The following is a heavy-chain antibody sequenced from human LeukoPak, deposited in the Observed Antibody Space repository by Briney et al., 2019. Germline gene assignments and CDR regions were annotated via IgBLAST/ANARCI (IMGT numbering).Heavy chain of an antibody. Sequence: ASVKVSCKASGYTFTTYAMNWVRQAPGQGLEWMGIIDPSGVPTYAQKFQGRVTMTRDTSTSTIYMELSSLRSEDTAVYYCAREVGATDYWGQGTLVTVSS. D-gene: IGHD1-26*01. CDR2: IDPSGVP. J-gene: IGHJ4*02. V-gene: IGHV1-46*01. CDR1: GYTFTTYA. CDR3: AREVGATDY.